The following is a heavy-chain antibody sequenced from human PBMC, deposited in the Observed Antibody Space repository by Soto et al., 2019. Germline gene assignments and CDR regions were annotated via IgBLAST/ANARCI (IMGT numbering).Heavy chain of an antibody. V-gene: IGHV4-30-4*01. CDR3: ARDGGRPVFWPYGMDV. CDR1: GGSISSGDYY. CDR2: IYYSGST. Sequence: SETLSLTCTVSGGSISSGDYYWSWIRQPPGKGLEWIGYIYYSGSTYYNPSLKSRVTISVDTSKNQFSLKLSSVTAADTAVYYCARDGGRPVFWPYGMDVWGKGTQVTVSS. J-gene: IGHJ6*04. D-gene: IGHD3-3*01.